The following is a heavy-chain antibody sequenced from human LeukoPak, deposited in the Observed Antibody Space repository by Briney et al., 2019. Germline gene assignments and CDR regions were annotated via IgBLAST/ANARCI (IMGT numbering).Heavy chain of an antibody. Sequence: ASVKVSCTASGYTFTVYYMHWVRQAPGQGLEWVGRINPNSGGTNYAQKFQGRVTMTRDTSISTAYMELSRLRSDDTAVYYCARELRLGNWFDPWGQGTLVTVSS. V-gene: IGHV1-2*06. CDR3: ARELRLGNWFDP. CDR1: GYTFTVYY. J-gene: IGHJ5*02. CDR2: INPNSGGT. D-gene: IGHD3-22*01.